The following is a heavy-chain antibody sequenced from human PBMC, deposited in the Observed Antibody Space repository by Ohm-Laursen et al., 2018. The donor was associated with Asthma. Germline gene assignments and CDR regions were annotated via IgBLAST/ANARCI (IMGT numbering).Heavy chain of an antibody. CDR3: AKVVVMDV. V-gene: IGHV3-23*01. J-gene: IGHJ6*02. D-gene: IGHD3-16*02. CDR1: GFNFGSYA. Sequence: SLRLSCAASGFNFGSYAMTWVRQAQGKGLEWVSGISSSGGSTHYADNVKGRFTISRDNSKNTLYLQMNSLRAEDTAVYYCAKVVVMDVWGQGTTVTVSS. CDR2: ISSSGGST.